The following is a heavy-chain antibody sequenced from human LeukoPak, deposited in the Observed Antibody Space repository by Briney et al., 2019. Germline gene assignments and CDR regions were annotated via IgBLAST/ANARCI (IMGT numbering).Heavy chain of an antibody. J-gene: IGHJ4*02. V-gene: IGHV1-18*01. CDR2: ISAYNGNT. CDR1: GYTFISYG. D-gene: IGHD3-22*01. CDR3: ARGHRTAAYDSTGSDY. Sequence: GASVKVSCKASGYTFISYGISWVRQAPGQGLEWVGWISAYNGNTNYAQQFQGRVTMTTDTSTSTAYMELRSVRSDDTAVYYCARGHRTAAYDSTGSDYWGQGTLDTVSS.